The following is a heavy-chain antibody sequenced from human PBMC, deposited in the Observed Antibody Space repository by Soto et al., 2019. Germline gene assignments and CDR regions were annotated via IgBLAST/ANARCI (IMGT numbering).Heavy chain of an antibody. CDR2: FIAMLGTP. Sequence: QVQLVQSGAEVKKPGSSVKVSCKASGGTFGSHGVAWVRQAPGQGLEWMGGFIAMLGTPTYAKKVQGRATITPDESLTFTDLEIRGLRTEGTAVSFFARGGIAKFDYWGQGTVVTVSS. V-gene: IGHV1-69*01. D-gene: IGHD6-13*01. J-gene: IGHJ4*02. CDR1: GGTFGSHG. CDR3: ARGGIAKFDY.